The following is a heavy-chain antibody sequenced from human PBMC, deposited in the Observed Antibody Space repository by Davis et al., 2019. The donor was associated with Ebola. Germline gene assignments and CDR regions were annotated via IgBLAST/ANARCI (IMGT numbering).Heavy chain of an antibody. CDR2: ISSSSSYI. J-gene: IGHJ6*02. Sequence: GESLKISCAASGFTFSSYSMNWVRQAPGKGLEWVPSISSSSSYIYYADSVKGRFTISRDNAKNSLYLQMNSLRAEDTAVYYCARMSGVYCSSTSCSGYYYGMDVWGQGTSVTVSS. V-gene: IGHV3-21*01. D-gene: IGHD2-2*01. CDR3: ARMSGVYCSSTSCSGYYYGMDV. CDR1: GFTFSSYS.